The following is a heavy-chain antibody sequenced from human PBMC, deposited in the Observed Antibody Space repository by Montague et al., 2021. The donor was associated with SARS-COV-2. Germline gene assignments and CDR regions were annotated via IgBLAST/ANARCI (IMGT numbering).Heavy chain of an antibody. CDR3: ARGADYDFWSGFLRYKGFDP. V-gene: IGHV4-34*01. J-gene: IGHJ5*02. Sequence: SETLSLTCAVYGGSLSGYYWAWIRQTPAKGLEWIGEINHSGSTNYNPSLKSRLTISVDTSKKQFSLKLNSMTAADTAVYYCARGADYDFWSGFLRYKGFDPWGLGTPVTVSS. CDR1: GGSLSGYY. CDR2: INHSGST. D-gene: IGHD3-3*01.